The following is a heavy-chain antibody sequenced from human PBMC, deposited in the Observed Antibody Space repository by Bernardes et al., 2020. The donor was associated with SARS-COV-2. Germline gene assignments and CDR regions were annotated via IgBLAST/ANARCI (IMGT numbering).Heavy chain of an antibody. J-gene: IGHJ4*02. CDR1: GYTFTAYG. CDR3: ARDPTDYDFWGGYYSGLDY. CDR2: INTDNDNT. V-gene: IGHV1-18*04. D-gene: IGHD3-3*01. Sequence: ASVKVSCMASGYTFTAYGISWVRQAPGQGLEWMGWINTDNDNTKYSQKFQGRVTMTTDTSTRTVYMELRSLRSDDTAVYYCARDPTDYDFWGGYYSGLDYWGRGTLVTVSS.